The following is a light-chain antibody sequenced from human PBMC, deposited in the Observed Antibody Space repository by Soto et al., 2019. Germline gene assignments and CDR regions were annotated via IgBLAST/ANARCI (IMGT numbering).Light chain of an antibody. J-gene: IGKJ1*01. Sequence: EIVLTQSPGTLSLSPGERATLSCRASQSIARSYLVWYQQRPGQAPRLLIYATSSRATRIPDRFSGSGSGTDFTLTISRMEPEDFSVYYCQQYGGSLKWAFGQGTKVEIK. CDR2: ATS. CDR1: QSIARSY. CDR3: QQYGGSLKWA. V-gene: IGKV3-20*01.